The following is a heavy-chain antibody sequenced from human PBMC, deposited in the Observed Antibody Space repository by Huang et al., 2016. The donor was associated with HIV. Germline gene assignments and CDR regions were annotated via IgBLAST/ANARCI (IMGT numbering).Heavy chain of an antibody. D-gene: IGHD3-10*01. V-gene: IGHV4-34*02. CDR2: IKHLGSP. Sequence: QVHLQQWGAGLLKSAETLSLTCAVYGGSLRGYYWSWLRQTPGKGLEWIGEIKHLGSPNYNPARKGRVSRAMDGSKKQFSLKLRSISDADTAVYFCARDATKNPRGWFDPWGQGTLVTVSS. J-gene: IGHJ5*02. CDR1: GGSLRGYY. CDR3: ARDATKNPRGWFDP.